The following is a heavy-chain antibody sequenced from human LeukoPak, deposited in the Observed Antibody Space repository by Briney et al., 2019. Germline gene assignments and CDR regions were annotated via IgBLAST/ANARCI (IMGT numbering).Heavy chain of an antibody. CDR3: ARGRGYCTSSSCYDFDY. CDR2: IYPGDSET. V-gene: IGHV5-51*01. J-gene: IGHJ4*02. Sequence: GESLKISCTGSGYSFTNHWIAWVRQMPGKGLEWMGIIYPGDSETTYSPSFQGQVTISADKSITTTQLQWSSLKASDTAMYYCARGRGYCTSSSCYDFDYWGQGTLVIVPS. D-gene: IGHD2-2*01. CDR1: GYSFTNHW.